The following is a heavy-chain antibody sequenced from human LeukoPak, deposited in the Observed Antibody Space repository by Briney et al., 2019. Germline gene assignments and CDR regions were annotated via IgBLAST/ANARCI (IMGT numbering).Heavy chain of an antibody. CDR1: GFTFSSYA. J-gene: IGHJ6*03. D-gene: IGHD5-18*01. CDR2: ISGSGGST. CDR3: ARETQLWLNSHYMDV. V-gene: IGHV3-23*01. Sequence: GGSLRLSCAASGFTFSSYAMSWVRQAPGKGLEWVSAISGSGGSTYYADSVKGRFTISRDNAKNSLYLQMNSLRAEDTALYYCARETQLWLNSHYMDVWGKGTTVTVSS.